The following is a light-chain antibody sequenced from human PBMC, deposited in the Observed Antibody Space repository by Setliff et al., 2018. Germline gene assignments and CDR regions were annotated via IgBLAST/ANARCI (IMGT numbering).Light chain of an antibody. V-gene: IGLV2-8*01. J-gene: IGLJ1*01. CDR3: SSYAGSNTRYV. CDR2: EVS. CDR1: SSDVGGYNY. Sequence: QSALTQPPSASGSPGQSVTISCTGTSSDVGGYNYVSWYQQHPGKAPKLMIYEVSKRPSGVPDRFSGSKSGNTASLTVSGLQAEDEADYYCSSYAGSNTRYVVGTGTKV.